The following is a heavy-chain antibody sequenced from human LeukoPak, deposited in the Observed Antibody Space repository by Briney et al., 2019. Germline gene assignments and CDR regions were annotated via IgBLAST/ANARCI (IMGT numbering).Heavy chain of an antibody. CDR1: GFTFSSYS. V-gene: IGHV3-48*02. D-gene: IGHD4-17*01. Sequence: GGSLRLSCAASGFTFSSYSMNWVRQAPGKGLEWISYISTTSVMYYADSVKGRFTISRDNAKNSLYLQMNSLRDEDTAVYYCARYRDYAFDYWGQGTLVTVSS. CDR2: ISTTSVM. CDR3: ARYRDYAFDY. J-gene: IGHJ4*02.